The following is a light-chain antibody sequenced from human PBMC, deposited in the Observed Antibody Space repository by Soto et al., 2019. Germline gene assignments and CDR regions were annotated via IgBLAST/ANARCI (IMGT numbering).Light chain of an antibody. V-gene: IGKV3-11*01. CDR3: QQRHMWPIT. CDR1: QSFRRL. CDR2: DAY. J-gene: IGKJ5*01. Sequence: EGVFTQSPGTLSLSPWERAHPPFRASQSFRRLLAWYQQKPGQAPRPLIYDAYNRATGIPPRFSGSGSGTDFTLTISSLEPEDSAVYYCQQRHMWPITFGQGTRLEI.